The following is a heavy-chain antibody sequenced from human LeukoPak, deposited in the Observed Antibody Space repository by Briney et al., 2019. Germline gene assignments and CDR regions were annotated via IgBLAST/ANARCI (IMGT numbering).Heavy chain of an antibody. CDR2: ISSSSNYI. J-gene: IGHJ4*02. CDR1: GFTFSSYS. D-gene: IGHD2-2*02. CDR3: ARVYLKYFDY. Sequence: RTGGSLRLSCAASGFTFSSYSMNWVRQAPGKGLEWVSSISSSSNYIYYVDSLKGRFTISRDNAKNSLYLQMNSLRAEDTAVYYCARVYLKYFDYWDQGTLVTVSS. V-gene: IGHV3-21*01.